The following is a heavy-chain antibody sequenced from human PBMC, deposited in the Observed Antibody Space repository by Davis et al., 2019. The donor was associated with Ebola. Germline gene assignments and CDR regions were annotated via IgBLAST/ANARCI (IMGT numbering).Heavy chain of an antibody. CDR1: GGSFSGYY. V-gene: IGHV4-34*01. J-gene: IGHJ4*02. CDR3: ARSNFWSGFDY. Sequence: GSLRLSCAVYGGSFSGYYWNWIRQPPGKGLEWIGYISYSGNTYYNPSLKSRVTISVDTSENHFSLKLSSVTAVDTAVYYCARSNFWSGFDYWGQGTLVTVSS. D-gene: IGHD3-3*01. CDR2: ISYSGNT.